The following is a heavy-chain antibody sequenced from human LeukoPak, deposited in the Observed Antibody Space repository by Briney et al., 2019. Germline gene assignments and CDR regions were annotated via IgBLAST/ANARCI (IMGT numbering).Heavy chain of an antibody. CDR1: GGSISSYY. Sequence: PSETLSLTCTVSGGSISSYYWSWIRQPPGKGLEWIGYIYYSGSTNYNPSLKSRVTISVDTSKNQFSLKLSSVTAADTAVYYCARDSGNSYSGYDFRYWGQGTLVTVSS. CDR3: ARDSGNSYSGYDFRY. D-gene: IGHD5-12*01. J-gene: IGHJ4*02. CDR2: IYYSGST. V-gene: IGHV4-59*01.